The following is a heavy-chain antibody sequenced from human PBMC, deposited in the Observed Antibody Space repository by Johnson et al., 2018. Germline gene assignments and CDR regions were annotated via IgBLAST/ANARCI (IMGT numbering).Heavy chain of an antibody. CDR3: SRESTVKGEDSFDI. CDR1: GGTFSSYA. Sequence: QVQLVESGAEVKKPGSSVKVSCKASGGTFSSYAMSWVRQAPGQGLEWMGGIIPMFGTVKNAQKVQGRVTITADESTSTAYMERSSLRSEDTAVYYCSRESTVKGEDSFDIWGRGTMVTVSS. J-gene: IGHJ3*02. D-gene: IGHD4-17*01. CDR2: IIPMFGTV. V-gene: IGHV1-69*01.